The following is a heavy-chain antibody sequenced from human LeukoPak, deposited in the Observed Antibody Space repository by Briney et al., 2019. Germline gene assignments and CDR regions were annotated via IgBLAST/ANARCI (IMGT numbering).Heavy chain of an antibody. CDR3: ARIGRYCSGGSCYSGWFDP. V-gene: IGHV4-59*01. CDR2: IFYTGTT. Sequence: PSETLSLTCSVSGDSISTYYWSWIRQPPGKTLEWIGHIFYTGTTNYNPSLKSRVTISVDTSKNQFSLKLSSVTAADTAVYYCARIGRYCSGGSCYSGWFDPWGQGTLVTVSS. CDR1: GDSISTYY. D-gene: IGHD2-15*01. J-gene: IGHJ5*02.